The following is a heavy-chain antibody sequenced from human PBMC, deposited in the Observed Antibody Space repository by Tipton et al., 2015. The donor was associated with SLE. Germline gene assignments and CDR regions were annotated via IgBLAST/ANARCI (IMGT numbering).Heavy chain of an antibody. CDR1: GFTFDDYG. J-gene: IGHJ3*02. V-gene: IGHV3-20*04. Sequence: SLRLSCAASGFTFDDYGMSWARQAPGKGLEWVSGNNWNGRSTGYADSVKGRLTISRDNAKNSLYLQMNSLRAEDTALYYCARERKTPGIFGVVGDAFDIWGQGTMVTVSS. CDR3: ARERKTPGIFGVVGDAFDI. D-gene: IGHD3-3*01. CDR2: NNWNGRST.